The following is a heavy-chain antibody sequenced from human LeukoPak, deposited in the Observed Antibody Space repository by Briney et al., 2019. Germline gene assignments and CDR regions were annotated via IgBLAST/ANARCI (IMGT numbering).Heavy chain of an antibody. CDR1: GGSFSGYY. CDR2: INHSGST. V-gene: IGHV4-34*01. Sequence: SETLSLTCAVYGGSFSGYYWSWIRQPPGKGLEWIGKINHSGSTNYNPSLKSRVTISVDTSKNQFSLKLSSVTAADTAVYYCARGPSVPAAIPGLYYYYGMDVWGQGTTVTVSS. J-gene: IGHJ6*02. D-gene: IGHD2-2*02. CDR3: ARGPSVPAAIPGLYYYYGMDV.